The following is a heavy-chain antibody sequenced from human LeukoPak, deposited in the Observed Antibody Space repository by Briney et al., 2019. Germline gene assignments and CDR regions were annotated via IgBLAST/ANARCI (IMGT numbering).Heavy chain of an antibody. CDR1: GASFSGYY. D-gene: IGHD5-18*01. Sequence: SETLSLTCAVYGASFSGYYWSWIRPPPGKGLEWIGEINHSGSTNYNPSLKSRVTISVDTSKNQFSLRLFSVTAADTAVYYCARGGSTPMIIKYWGQGTLVTVSS. V-gene: IGHV4-34*01. J-gene: IGHJ4*02. CDR3: ARGGSTPMIIKY. CDR2: INHSGST.